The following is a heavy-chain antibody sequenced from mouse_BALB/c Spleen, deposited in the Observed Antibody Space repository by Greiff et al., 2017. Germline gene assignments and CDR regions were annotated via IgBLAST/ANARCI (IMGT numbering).Heavy chain of an antibody. Sequence: VKLMESGAELVKPGASVKLSCKASGYTFTSYYMYWVKQRPGQGLEWIGEINPSNGGTNFNEKFKSKATLTVDKSSSTAYMQLSSLTSEDSAVYYCTKGLLRPRGAMDYWGQGTSVTVSS. CDR1: GYTFTSYY. D-gene: IGHD1-2*01. CDR3: TKGLLRPRGAMDY. V-gene: IGHV1S81*02. J-gene: IGHJ4*01. CDR2: INPSNGGT.